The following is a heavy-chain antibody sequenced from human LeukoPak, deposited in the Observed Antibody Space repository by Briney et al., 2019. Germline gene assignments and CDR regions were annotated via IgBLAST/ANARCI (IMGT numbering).Heavy chain of an antibody. V-gene: IGHV1-2*02. CDR2: INPNSGGT. J-gene: IGHJ4*02. CDR3: ARAEQYCSSTSCLDY. CDR1: GYTFTGYY. D-gene: IGHD2-2*01. Sequence: ASVKVSCKASGYTFTGYYMHWVRQAPGQGLEWMGWINPNSGGTNYAQKVQGRVTMTRDTSISTAYMELSRLRSDDTAVYYCARAEQYCSSTSCLDYWGQGTLVTVSS.